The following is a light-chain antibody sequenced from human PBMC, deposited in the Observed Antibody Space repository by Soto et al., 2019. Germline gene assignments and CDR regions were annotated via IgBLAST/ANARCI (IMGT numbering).Light chain of an antibody. V-gene: IGLV2-14*01. CDR1: SSDVGGYNY. Sequence: QSALTQPASVSGSPGHSITISCTGTSSDVGGYNYFSWYHHHPGTAPKLMIYEVSNRPSGVSNRYSGSKSGNTASLTLSGLHAEDEAAYYCSSYTRTAPPVFCAGTKVTV. CDR3: SSYTRTAPPV. J-gene: IGLJ3*02. CDR2: EVS.